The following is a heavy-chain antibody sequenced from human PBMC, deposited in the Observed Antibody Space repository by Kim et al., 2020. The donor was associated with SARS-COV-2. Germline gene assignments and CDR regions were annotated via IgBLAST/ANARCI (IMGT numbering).Heavy chain of an antibody. D-gene: IGHD3-10*01. CDR2: LNADGSST. J-gene: IGHJ6*02. CDR3: ASRGFGSGSYYVRGGMDV. CDR1: GFTFSSYW. V-gene: IGHV3-74*01. Sequence: GGSLRLSCADSGFTFSSYWMHWVRQAPGKGLVWVSRLNADGSSTAYADSVKGRFTISRDNAKNTLYLQIDSLRADDTAVYYCASRGFGSGSYYVRGGMDVWGQGTTVTVSS.